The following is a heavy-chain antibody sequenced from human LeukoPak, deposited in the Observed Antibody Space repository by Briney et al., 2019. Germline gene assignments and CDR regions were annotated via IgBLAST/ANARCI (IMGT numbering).Heavy chain of an antibody. CDR1: GGSFSGYY. D-gene: IGHD4-17*01. V-gene: IGHV4-34*01. CDR3: ARATPTYGDYTY. Sequence: PSETLSLTCAVYGGSFSGYYWSWIRQPPAKGLEWSGEVDHSGSTNYNPSLKSRVTISVDTSKNQFSLKLSSVTAADTAVYYCARATPTYGDYTYWGQGTLVTVSS. J-gene: IGHJ4*02. CDR2: VDHSGST.